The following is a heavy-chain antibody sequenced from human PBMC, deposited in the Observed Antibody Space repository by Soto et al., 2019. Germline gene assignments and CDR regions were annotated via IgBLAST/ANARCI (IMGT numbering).Heavy chain of an antibody. D-gene: IGHD2-15*01. V-gene: IGHV4-34*01. CDR3: ATYCSGRSCYSRYFDY. CDR1: GGSFSGYY. Sequence: QVQLQQWGAGLLKPSETLSLTCAVYGGSFSGYYWSWIRQPPGKGLEWIGEINHSGSTNYNPSLKSRVTRSVDTSKNQFSLKLSSVTAADTAVYYCATYCSGRSCYSRYFDYWGQGTLVTVSS. J-gene: IGHJ4*02. CDR2: INHSGST.